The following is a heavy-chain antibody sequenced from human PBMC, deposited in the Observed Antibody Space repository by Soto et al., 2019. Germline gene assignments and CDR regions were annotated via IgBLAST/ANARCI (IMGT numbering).Heavy chain of an antibody. CDR3: ARGGDQRNYPRRDAFDI. CDR2: INPSGGCT. V-gene: IGHV1-46*01. D-gene: IGHD3-16*01. J-gene: IGHJ3*02. CDR1: GYTFTSYY. Sequence: GASVKVSCKASGYTFTSYYMHWVRQAPGQGLEWMGIINPSGGCTSYAQKFQGRVTMTRDTSTSTVYMELSSLRSEDTAVYYCARGGDQRNYPRRDAFDIWGQGTMVTVSS.